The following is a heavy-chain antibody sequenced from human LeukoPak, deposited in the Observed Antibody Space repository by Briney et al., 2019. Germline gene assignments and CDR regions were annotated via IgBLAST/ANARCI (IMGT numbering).Heavy chain of an antibody. V-gene: IGHV3-21*01. CDR1: GFTFSSFT. Sequence: GGSLRLSCAASGFTFSSFTVNWVRQAPGKGLEWVSSISSNNNYIYYAESVTGRFTISRDNAKNSLFLQMNSLRAEDTAVYYCARARSGHSVDYWGQGTLVTVSS. J-gene: IGHJ4*02. CDR3: ARARSGHSVDY. CDR2: ISSNNNYI. D-gene: IGHD3-10*01.